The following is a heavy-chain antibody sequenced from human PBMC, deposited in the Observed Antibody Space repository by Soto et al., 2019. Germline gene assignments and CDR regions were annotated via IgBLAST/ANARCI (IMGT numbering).Heavy chain of an antibody. J-gene: IGHJ6*02. CDR3: ARDPSIVLVPAASYYYYYYGMDV. CDR1: GFTFSSYW. CDR2: IKQDGSEK. V-gene: IGHV3-7*01. D-gene: IGHD2-2*01. Sequence: PGGSLRLSCAASGFTFSSYWISWVRQAPGKGLGWVANIKQDGSEKYYVDSVKGRFTISRDNAKNSLYLQMNSLRAEDTAVYYCARDPSIVLVPAASYYYYYYGMDVWGQGTTVTVSS.